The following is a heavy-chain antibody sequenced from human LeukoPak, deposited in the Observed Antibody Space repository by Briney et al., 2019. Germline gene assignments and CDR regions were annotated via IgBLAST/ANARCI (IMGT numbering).Heavy chain of an antibody. Sequence: GASVKVSCKASGYTFTGYYMHWVRQAPGQGLEWMGWINPNSGGTNYAQKFQGRVTMTRDTSISTAYMELSRLRSDDTAVYYCAREIFEGSTPFGYWGQGTLVTVSS. V-gene: IGHV1-2*02. CDR1: GYTFTGYY. CDR3: AREIFEGSTPFGY. CDR2: INPNSGGT. J-gene: IGHJ4*02. D-gene: IGHD3-10*01.